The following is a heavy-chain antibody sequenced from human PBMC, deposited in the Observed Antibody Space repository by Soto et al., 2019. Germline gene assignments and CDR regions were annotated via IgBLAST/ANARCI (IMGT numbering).Heavy chain of an antibody. CDR2: IYYSGST. V-gene: IGHV4-59*08. CDR3: ARHHDS. Sequence: PETLSLTCTVSGSSISSYYWSWIRQPPGKGLEWIGYIYYSGSTNYNPSLKSRVTISVDTSKNQFSLKLSSVTAADTAVYYCARHHDSWGQGTLVTVSS. J-gene: IGHJ4*02. CDR1: GSSISSYY.